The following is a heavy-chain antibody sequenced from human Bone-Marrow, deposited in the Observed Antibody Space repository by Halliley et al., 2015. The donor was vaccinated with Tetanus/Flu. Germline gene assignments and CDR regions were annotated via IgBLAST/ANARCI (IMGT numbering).Heavy chain of an antibody. Sequence: SLRLSCAASGFTFSIYEMNWVRQAPGKGLEWVSYISSSGSTIYYADSVKGRFTISRDNAKNSLYLQMNSLRAEDTAVYYCARDMVRGIIYSFDFWGQGTLVTVSS. D-gene: IGHD3-10*01. V-gene: IGHV3-48*03. CDR2: ISSSGSTI. CDR3: ARDMVRGIIYSFDF. CDR1: GFTFSIYE. J-gene: IGHJ4*02.